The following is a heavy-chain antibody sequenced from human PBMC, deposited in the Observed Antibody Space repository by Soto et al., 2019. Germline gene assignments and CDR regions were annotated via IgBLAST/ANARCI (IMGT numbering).Heavy chain of an antibody. CDR2: INSGATTT. Sequence: EVQLVESGGGLVQPGGSLRLSCAASGFTFSSSWMHWVRQGPGKGLVWVSRINSGATTTNYADSVKGRFTISRDNAKNTLYLQMDGLTAEDTAVSYCARGPTGWFGYDYWGQGTLVTVSS. CDR1: GFTFSSSW. D-gene: IGHD3-10*01. CDR3: ARGPTGWFGYDY. V-gene: IGHV3-74*01. J-gene: IGHJ4*02.